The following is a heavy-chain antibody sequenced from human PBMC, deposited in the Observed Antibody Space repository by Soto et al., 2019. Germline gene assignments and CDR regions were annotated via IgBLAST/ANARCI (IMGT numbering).Heavy chain of an antibody. J-gene: IGHJ3*02. CDR3: ARGWIGDLNDAFDI. Sequence: EVQLVESGGGLVQPGGSLRLSCAASGFTFSRYWMHWVRQVPGKGLVWVSRINSYGSSTRYADSVKGRFTISRDNAKNTLSLQMHSLRAEDTAVYYCARGWIGDLNDAFDIWGQGTMVTVSS. D-gene: IGHD2-2*03. CDR2: INSYGSST. CDR1: GFTFSRYW. V-gene: IGHV3-74*01.